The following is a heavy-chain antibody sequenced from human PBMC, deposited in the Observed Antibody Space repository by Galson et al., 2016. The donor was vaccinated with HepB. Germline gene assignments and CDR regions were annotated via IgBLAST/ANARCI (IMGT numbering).Heavy chain of an antibody. J-gene: IGHJ4*02. CDR1: GGSIRSGSYY. D-gene: IGHD6-6*01. V-gene: IGHV4-61*02. CDR3: ARSTRSTSSRFDY. CDR2: VHSTGPT. Sequence: QVQLQESGPGLVKPLQTLSLTCTVPGGSIRSGSYYWSWIRPPAGKELEWIGRVHSTGPTNHNPSPNSRITISLNTSKNQFSLKLTSVTAADTAVYYCARSTRSTSSRFDYWGQGTLVTVSS.